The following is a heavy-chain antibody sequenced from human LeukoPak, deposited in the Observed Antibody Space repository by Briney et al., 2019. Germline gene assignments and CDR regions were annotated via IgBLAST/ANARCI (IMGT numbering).Heavy chain of an antibody. CDR1: GYTFTGYY. CDR2: INPNSGGT. V-gene: IGHV1-2*02. Sequence: ASVKVSCKASGYTFTGYYMHWVRQAPGQGLEWMGWINPNSGGTNYAQKFQGRVTMTRDTSISTAYMELSRLRSDDTAVYYCARDMNYVWGSYRDDSYFDYWGQGTLVTVSS. D-gene: IGHD3-16*02. CDR3: ARDMNYVWGSYRDDSYFDY. J-gene: IGHJ4*02.